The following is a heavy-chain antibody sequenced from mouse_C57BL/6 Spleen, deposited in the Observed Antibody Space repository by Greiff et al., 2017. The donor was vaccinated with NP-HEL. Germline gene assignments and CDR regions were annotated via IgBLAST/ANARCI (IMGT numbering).Heavy chain of an antibody. Sequence: EVKLMESGGGLVKPGGSLKLSCAASGFTFSDYGMHWVRQAPEKGLEWVAYISSGSSTIYYADTVKGRFTISRDNAKNTLFLQMTSLRSEDTAMYYCARHDYYYYAMDYWGQGTSVTVSS. CDR3: ARHDYYYYAMDY. V-gene: IGHV5-17*01. J-gene: IGHJ4*01. D-gene: IGHD2-4*01. CDR2: ISSGSSTI. CDR1: GFTFSDYG.